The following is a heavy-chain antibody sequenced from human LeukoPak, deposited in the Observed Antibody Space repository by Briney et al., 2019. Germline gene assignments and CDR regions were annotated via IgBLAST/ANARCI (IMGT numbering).Heavy chain of an antibody. CDR3: ARESAIQPFDY. Sequence: GRSLRLSCAASGFTFSSYAMHWVRQAPGKGLEWVAVISYDGSNKYYADSVKGRFTISRDNAKNTLYLQMNSLRAEDTAVYYCARESAIQPFDYWGQGTLVTVSS. V-gene: IGHV3-30-3*01. J-gene: IGHJ4*02. D-gene: IGHD1-1*01. CDR2: ISYDGSNK. CDR1: GFTFSSYA.